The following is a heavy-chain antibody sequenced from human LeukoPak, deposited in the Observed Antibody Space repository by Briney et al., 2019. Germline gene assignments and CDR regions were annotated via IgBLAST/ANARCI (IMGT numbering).Heavy chain of an antibody. CDR1: GGSFSGYY. V-gene: IGHV4-34*01. D-gene: IGHD2-15*01. CDR3: ARVAVARSGYFDY. J-gene: IGHJ4*02. CDR2: INHSGST. Sequence: SETLSLTCAVYGGSFSGYYWSWIRQPPGKGLEWIGEINHSGSTNYNPSLKSRVTISVDTSKNQFSLKLSPVTAADTAVYYCARVAVARSGYFDYRGQGTLVTVSS.